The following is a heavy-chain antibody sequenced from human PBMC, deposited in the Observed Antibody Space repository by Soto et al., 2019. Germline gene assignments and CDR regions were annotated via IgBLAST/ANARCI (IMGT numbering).Heavy chain of an antibody. CDR3: ASHYDMWSGYLSPVDY. CDR2: IDTSGTKI. D-gene: IGHD3-3*01. V-gene: IGHV3-11*01. CDR1: GYTFSDYY. Sequence: GGSLRLSCAASGYTFSDYYMSWIRQAPGKGLEWISYIDTSGTKIYYADSVKGRFTITRDNAKNSLYLEMNSLRDEDTAVYYCASHYDMWSGYLSPVDYWGQGTLVTV. J-gene: IGHJ4*02.